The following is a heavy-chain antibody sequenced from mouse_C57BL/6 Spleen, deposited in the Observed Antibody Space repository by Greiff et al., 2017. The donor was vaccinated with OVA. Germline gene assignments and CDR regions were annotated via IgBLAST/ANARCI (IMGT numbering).Heavy chain of an antibody. CDR1: GYSITSGYY. V-gene: IGHV3-6*01. J-gene: IGHJ4*01. CDR3: ARDGGLRAMDD. CDR2: ISYDGSN. D-gene: IGHD2-4*01. Sequence: EVKLQESGPGLVKPSQSLSLTCSVTGYSITSGYYWNWIRQFPGNKLEWMGYISYDGSNNYNPSLKNRISITRDTSKNQFFLKLNSVTTEDTATYDCARDGGLRAMDDWGQGTSVTVSS.